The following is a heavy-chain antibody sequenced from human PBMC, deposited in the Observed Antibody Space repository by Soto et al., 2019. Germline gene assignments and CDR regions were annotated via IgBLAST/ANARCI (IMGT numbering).Heavy chain of an antibody. CDR1: GFTFSDHY. Sequence: PGGSLRLSCAASGFTFSDHYMDWVRQAPGKGLEWVGRSRNKANSYTTEYAASVKGRFTVSRDDSKNSLYLQMNSLRAEDTALYYCAKDLAVIAAAGTGFDYWGQGTLVTVSS. CDR2: SRNKANSYTT. CDR3: AKDLAVIAAAGTGFDY. D-gene: IGHD6-13*01. J-gene: IGHJ4*02. V-gene: IGHV3-72*01.